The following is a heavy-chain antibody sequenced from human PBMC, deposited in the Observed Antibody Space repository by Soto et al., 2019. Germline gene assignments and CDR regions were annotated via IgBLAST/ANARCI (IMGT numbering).Heavy chain of an antibody. CDR3: ASRIAVDALDAFDI. Sequence: ASVKVSCKASGYTFTSYDINWVRQATGQGLEWMGWMNPNSGNTGYAQKLQGRVNMTRNTSISTAYMELSSLRSEDTAVNYCASRIAVDALDAFDIWGQGTLVTVSS. V-gene: IGHV1-8*01. D-gene: IGHD6-19*01. J-gene: IGHJ3*02. CDR2: MNPNSGNT. CDR1: GYTFTSYD.